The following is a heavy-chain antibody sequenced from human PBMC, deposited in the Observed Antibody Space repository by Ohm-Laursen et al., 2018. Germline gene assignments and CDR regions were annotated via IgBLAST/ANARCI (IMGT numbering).Heavy chain of an antibody. CDR1: GYTFTSYY. CDR3: ARSALVVTADYYYGMDV. CDR2: INPSSGST. D-gene: IGHD2-21*02. Sequence: ASVKVSCKASGYTFTSYYMHWVRQAPGQGLEWMGLINPSSGSTSYAQKFQGRVTMTRDTSISTAYMELSRLRSDDTAVYYCARSALVVTADYYYGMDVWGQGTTVTVSS. V-gene: IGHV1-46*01. J-gene: IGHJ6*02.